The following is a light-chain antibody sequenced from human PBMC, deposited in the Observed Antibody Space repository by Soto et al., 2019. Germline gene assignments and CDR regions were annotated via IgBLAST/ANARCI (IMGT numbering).Light chain of an antibody. CDR2: GAS. CDR1: RSVGSN. J-gene: IGKJ2*01. V-gene: IGKV3-15*01. Sequence: EIVMTQSPATLSVSPGERATLSCRASRSVGSNLAWYQQKPGQPPRLLIFGASTRATAIPARFSGGGSGTEFTLTISSLQSEDFAVYYCQQYNNWPYTFGQGTKVEIK. CDR3: QQYNNWPYT.